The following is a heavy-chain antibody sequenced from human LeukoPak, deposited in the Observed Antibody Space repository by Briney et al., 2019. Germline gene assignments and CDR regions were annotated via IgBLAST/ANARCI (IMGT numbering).Heavy chain of an antibody. CDR3: ARPLDSSGYYAFDI. D-gene: IGHD3-22*01. Sequence: MGGIIPIFGTANYAQKFQGRVTITTDESTSTAYMELSSLRSEDTAVYYCARPLDSSGYYAFDIWGQGTMVTVSS. CDR2: IIPIFGTA. J-gene: IGHJ3*02. V-gene: IGHV1-69*05.